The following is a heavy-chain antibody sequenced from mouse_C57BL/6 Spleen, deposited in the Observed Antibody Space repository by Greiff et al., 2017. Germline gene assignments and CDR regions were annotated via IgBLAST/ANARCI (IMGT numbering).Heavy chain of an antibody. CDR3: ARREDPLYAMDY. CDR2: INPNNGGT. V-gene: IGHV1-26*01. Sequence: EVQLQQSGPELVKPGASVKISCKASGYTFTDYYMNWVKQSHGKSLEWIGDINPNNGGTSYNQKFKGKATLTVDKSSSTAYMELRSLTSEDSAVYYCARREDPLYAMDYWGQGTSVTVSS. J-gene: IGHJ4*01. CDR1: GYTFTDYY.